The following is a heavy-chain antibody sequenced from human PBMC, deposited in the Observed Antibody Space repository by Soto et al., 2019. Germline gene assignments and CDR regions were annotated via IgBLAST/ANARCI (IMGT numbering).Heavy chain of an antibody. J-gene: IGHJ4*02. CDR2: ISHSGSI. V-gene: IGHV4-34*01. CDR3: ARDSPISQTFDY. Sequence: ASETLSLTCAVYGGSFSGNYWSWIRQSPGKGLEWIGEISHSGSINYNPSLKSRVTISVDTSKNQFSLNLSSVSAADTAVYYCARDSPISQTFDYWGQGTLVTVSS. D-gene: IGHD3-3*02. CDR1: GGSFSGNY.